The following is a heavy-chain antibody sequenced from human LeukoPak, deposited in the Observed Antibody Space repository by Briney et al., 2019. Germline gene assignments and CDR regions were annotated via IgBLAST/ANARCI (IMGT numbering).Heavy chain of an antibody. J-gene: IGHJ6*02. CDR3: ASQVGGYCYGGTCYSGRYYYGMDV. D-gene: IGHD2-15*01. Sequence: PGGSLRLSCAASGFTLSDYYMSWIRQAPGKGLEWVSYISSSSSYTNYADSVKGRFTISRDNGKNSLYLQMNSLRDEDTALYYCASQVGGYCYGGTCYSGRYYYGMDVWGQGTTVTVSS. CDR2: ISSSSSYT. CDR1: GFTLSDYY. V-gene: IGHV3-11*03.